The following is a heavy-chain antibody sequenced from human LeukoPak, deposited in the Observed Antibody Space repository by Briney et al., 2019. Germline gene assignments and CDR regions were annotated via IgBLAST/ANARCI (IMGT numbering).Heavy chain of an antibody. Sequence: SETLSLTCTVSGGSISSYYWSWIRQPPGKGLEWIGYVYYSGTTNYNPSLKSRVSISVDTSKNQFSLKLSSVTAADTAVYYCARGVEGFLEWFSVPDNWFDPWGQGTLVTVSS. CDR1: GGSISSYY. CDR2: VYYSGTT. V-gene: IGHV4-59*12. CDR3: ARGVEGFLEWFSVPDNWFDP. J-gene: IGHJ5*02. D-gene: IGHD3-3*01.